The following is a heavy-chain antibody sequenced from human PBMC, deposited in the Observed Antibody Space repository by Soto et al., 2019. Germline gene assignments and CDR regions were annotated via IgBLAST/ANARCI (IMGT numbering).Heavy chain of an antibody. CDR1: GYTFTNYG. CDR2: IIPILGIA. Sequence: SVKVSCKASGYTFTNYGISWVRQAPGQGLEWMGRIIPILGIANYAQKFQGRVTITADKSTSTAYMELSSLRSEDTAVYYCAIIAVAGTGYYGMDVWGQGTTVTVSS. D-gene: IGHD6-19*01. J-gene: IGHJ6*02. CDR3: AIIAVAGTGYYGMDV. V-gene: IGHV1-69*04.